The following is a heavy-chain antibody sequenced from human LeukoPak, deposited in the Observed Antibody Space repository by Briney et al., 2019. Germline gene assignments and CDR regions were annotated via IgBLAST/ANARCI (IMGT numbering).Heavy chain of an antibody. D-gene: IGHD6-19*01. J-gene: IGHJ4*02. V-gene: IGHV3-23*01. CDR1: GFTFSTYG. CDR3: ATGSTAVAGTKY. Sequence: GGSLRLSCAASGFTFSTYGMNWVRQAPGKGLEWVSTISRSCDITYYADSVTGRFTISRDNSKNTLYLQMNSLRAEDTAIYYCATGSTAVAGTKYWGQGILVTVSS. CDR2: ISRSCDIT.